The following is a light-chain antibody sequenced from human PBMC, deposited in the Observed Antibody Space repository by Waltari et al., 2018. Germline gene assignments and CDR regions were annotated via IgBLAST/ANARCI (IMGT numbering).Light chain of an antibody. CDR2: DVS. J-gene: IGLJ1*01. Sequence: QSALTQPRSVSGSPGQSVTISCTGTSSDVGGLNYVPWYQPHPGTAPKLMFYDVSKRPSGVPDRFSGAKSGTTASLTISGLQAEDEADYYCCSYAGSYTFVFGTGTKVTVL. CDR1: SSDVGGLNY. CDR3: CSYAGSYTFV. V-gene: IGLV2-11*01.